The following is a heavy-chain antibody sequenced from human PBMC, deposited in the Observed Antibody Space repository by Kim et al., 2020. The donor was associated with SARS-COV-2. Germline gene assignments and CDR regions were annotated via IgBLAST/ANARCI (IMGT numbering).Heavy chain of an antibody. V-gene: IGHV4-39*01. CDR2: IYYSGST. CDR1: GGSISSRSYY. D-gene: IGHD3-22*01. CDR3: GRYDDSSGYAAFDI. Sequence: SETLSLTCTVSGGSISSRSYYWGWIRQPPGKGLEWIGSIYYSGSTYYNPSLKSRVTISVDTSKNQFSLKLSSVTAADTAVYHCGRYDDSSGYAAFDIWGQGTMVTVSS. J-gene: IGHJ3*02.